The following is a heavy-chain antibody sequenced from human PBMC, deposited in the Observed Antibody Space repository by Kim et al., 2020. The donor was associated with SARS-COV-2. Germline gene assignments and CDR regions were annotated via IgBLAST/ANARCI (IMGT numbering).Heavy chain of an antibody. J-gene: IGHJ4*02. Sequence: GGSLRLSCAASGFTFSSYGMHWVRQAPGKGLEWVAVISYDGSNKYYADSVKGRFTISRDNSKNTLYLQMNSLRAEDTAVYYCAKDRDRTTVTTSGSFAAMYYFDYWGQGPLVTVSS. CDR3: AKDRDRTTVTTSGSFAAMYYFDY. CDR2: ISYDGSNK. CDR1: GFTFSSYG. V-gene: IGHV3-30*18. D-gene: IGHD4-17*01.